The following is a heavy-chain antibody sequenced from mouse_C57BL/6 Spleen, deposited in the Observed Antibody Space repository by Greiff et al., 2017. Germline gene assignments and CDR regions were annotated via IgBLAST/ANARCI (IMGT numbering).Heavy chain of an antibody. J-gene: IGHJ1*03. D-gene: IGHD3-3*01. CDR2: IYPSDSET. V-gene: IGHV1-61*01. CDR1: GYTFTSYW. CDR3: ARRGREGYFDV. Sequence: QVQLQQPGAELVRPGSSVKLSCKASGYTFTSYWMDWVKQRPGQGLEWIGNIYPSDSETHYNQKFKDKATLTVDKSSSTAYMQLSSLTSEDSAVYYCARRGREGYFDVWGTGTTVTVSS.